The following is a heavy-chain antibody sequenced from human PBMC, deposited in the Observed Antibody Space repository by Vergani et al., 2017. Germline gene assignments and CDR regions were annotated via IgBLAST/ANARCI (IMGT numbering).Heavy chain of an antibody. D-gene: IGHD2-21*01. CDR2: IFTSGSP. V-gene: IGHV4-61*02. J-gene: IGHJ4*02. CDR1: GGSISSGTFH. Sequence: QVQLQESGPGLVKPSQTLSLTCTVSGGSISSGTFHWTWIRQPAGKGLEWIGRIFTSGSPNYNPSLKSRVTISVDTSKNQFSLKLRSVTAADTAVYYCARGALWWLRQIDSWGQGTLVTVSS. CDR3: ARGALWWLRQIDS.